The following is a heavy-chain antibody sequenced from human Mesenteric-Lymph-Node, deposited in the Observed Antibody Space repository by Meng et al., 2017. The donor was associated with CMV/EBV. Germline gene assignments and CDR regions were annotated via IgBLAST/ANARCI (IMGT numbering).Heavy chain of an antibody. CDR3: AYFVYLPPRL. J-gene: IGHJ4*02. CDR2: TYYRSESYN. D-gene: IGHD2-8*01. Sequence: QIQRQQTGPGLVKSSQTRSGTCTISGDSISSTNAAWNWIWQSPSRGLEWLGRTYYRSESYNDYAVSEKSRISVNLDTSKNQLSLHRNFVTPEDTAVYYCAYFVYLPPRLWVQGTLVTVSS. V-gene: IGHV6-1*01. CDR1: GDSISSTNAA.